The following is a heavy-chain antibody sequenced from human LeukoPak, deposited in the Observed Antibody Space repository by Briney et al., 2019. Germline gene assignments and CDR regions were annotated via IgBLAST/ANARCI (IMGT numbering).Heavy chain of an antibody. J-gene: IGHJ4*02. D-gene: IGHD3-16*02. CDR2: IIPIFGTA. CDR3: ARVLGVWGSYRYTIDY. Sequence: SVKVSCKASGGTFSSYAISWVRQAPGQGLEWMGGIIPIFGTANYAQKFQGRVTITTDESTSTAYMELSSLTSEDTAVYYCARVLGVWGSYRYTIDYWGQGTLVTASA. CDR1: GGTFSSYA. V-gene: IGHV1-69*05.